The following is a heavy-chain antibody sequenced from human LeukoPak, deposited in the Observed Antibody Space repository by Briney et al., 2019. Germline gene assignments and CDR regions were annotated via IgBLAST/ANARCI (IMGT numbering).Heavy chain of an antibody. Sequence: PGRSLRLSCVASGFTFDDYAMHWVRQAPGKGLEWVSGISWNSGSIGYADSVKGRFTISRDNAKNSLYLQMNSLRAEDTALYYCAKDTEGYYGSGSYQDYWGQGTLVTVSS. V-gene: IGHV3-9*01. CDR2: ISWNSGSI. CDR3: AKDTEGYYGSGSYQDY. D-gene: IGHD3-10*01. J-gene: IGHJ4*02. CDR1: GFTFDDYA.